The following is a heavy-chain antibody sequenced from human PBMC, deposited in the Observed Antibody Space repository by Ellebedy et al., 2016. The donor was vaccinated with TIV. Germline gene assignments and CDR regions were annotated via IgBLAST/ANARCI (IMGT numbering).Heavy chain of an antibody. V-gene: IGHV4-34*01. CDR1: GGSFSGYY. D-gene: IGHD6-25*01. CDR3: ARWRRSPRPYGMDV. J-gene: IGHJ6*02. Sequence: SETLSLXXAVYGGSFSGYYWSWIRQSPGKGLEWIGEINHSGSTNYNPSLKSRVTISVDTSKNQFSLKLSSVTAADTAVYYCARWRRSPRPYGMDVWGQGTTVTVSS. CDR2: INHSGST.